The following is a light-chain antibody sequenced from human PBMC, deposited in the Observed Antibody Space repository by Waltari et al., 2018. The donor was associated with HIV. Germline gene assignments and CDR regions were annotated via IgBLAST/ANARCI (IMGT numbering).Light chain of an antibody. J-gene: IGKJ2*01. V-gene: IGKV4-1*01. CDR1: QSVLHRSNNKNY. Sequence: DIVMTQFPDSMAVSLGERTTLNCKSSQSVLHRSNNKNYLAWYQQKPGQPPKLLICSASTRESGVPDRFSGSGSGTEFTLSISSLQAEDVAVYYCQQYYTTPRTVGQGTKLEIK. CDR3: QQYYTTPRT. CDR2: SAS.